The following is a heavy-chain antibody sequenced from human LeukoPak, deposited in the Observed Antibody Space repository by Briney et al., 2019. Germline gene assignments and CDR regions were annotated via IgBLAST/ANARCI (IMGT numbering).Heavy chain of an antibody. J-gene: IGHJ5*02. Sequence: GGSLRLSCAASGFRFSDFTMTWVRQAPGKGPEWVSAIGGRGGSTCYADSLGGRFTISRDNSKDMLYLQMNSLKVEDTATYYCGKEGGAWGQGTKVTVSS. CDR2: IGGRGGST. CDR3: GKEGGA. CDR1: GFRFSDFT. V-gene: IGHV3-23*01. D-gene: IGHD3-16*01.